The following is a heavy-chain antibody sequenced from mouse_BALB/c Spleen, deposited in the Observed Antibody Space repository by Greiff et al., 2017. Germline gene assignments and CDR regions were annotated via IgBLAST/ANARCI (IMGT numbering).Heavy chain of an antibody. CDR2: ISYSGST. V-gene: IGHV3-8*02. J-gene: IGHJ3*01. Sequence: VQLKQSGPSLVKPSQTLSLTCSVTGDSITSGYWNWIRKFPGNKLEYMGYISYSGSTYYNPSLKSRISITRDTSKNQYYLQLNSVTTEDTATYYCARVYYGSSGEFAYWGQGTLVTVSA. D-gene: IGHD1-1*01. CDR3: ARVYYGSSGEFAY. CDR1: GDSITSGY.